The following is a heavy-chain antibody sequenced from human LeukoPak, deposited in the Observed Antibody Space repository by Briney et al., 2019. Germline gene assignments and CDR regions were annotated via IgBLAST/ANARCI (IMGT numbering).Heavy chain of an antibody. D-gene: IGHD3-9*01. Sequence: SETLSLTCTVSGGSVSSGSDYWSWIRQHPGKGLEWIGYIYYSGSTYYNPSLKSRVTISVDTSKNQFSLKLSSVTAADTAVYYCARVPPSNYDILTGYLNGAFDIWGQGTMVTVSS. J-gene: IGHJ3*02. CDR1: GGSVSSGSDY. CDR2: IYYSGST. CDR3: ARVPPSNYDILTGYLNGAFDI. V-gene: IGHV4-31*03.